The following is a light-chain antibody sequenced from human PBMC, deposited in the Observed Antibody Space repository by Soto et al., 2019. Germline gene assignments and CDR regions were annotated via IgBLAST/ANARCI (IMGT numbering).Light chain of an antibody. J-gene: IGKJ1*01. Sequence: DIQMTQSPSSLSASVGDRVTITCRASQSITNYLNWYQQKPGKAPKLLIYAASSLQSGVPSRFSCSEAGSDFTLSISSLQPEDFATYYCQQSDSTPWTFGQGTKVEIK. CDR1: QSITNY. CDR2: AAS. CDR3: QQSDSTPWT. V-gene: IGKV1-39*01.